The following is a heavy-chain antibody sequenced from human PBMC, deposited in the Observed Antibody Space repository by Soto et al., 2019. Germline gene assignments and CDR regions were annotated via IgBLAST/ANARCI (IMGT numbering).Heavy chain of an antibody. J-gene: IGHJ5*02. D-gene: IGHD3-22*01. CDR1: GYRFTSYW. Sequence: GESLKISCRTAGYRFTSYWIAWVRQMPGKGLECVGIIFPSASDTRYSPSFQGQVTITADRSTSTVLLQWASLKASDTAVYFCARKDKSGYFNWFDPWGQGTLVTVSS. CDR2: IFPSASDT. CDR3: ARKDKSGYFNWFDP. V-gene: IGHV5-51*01.